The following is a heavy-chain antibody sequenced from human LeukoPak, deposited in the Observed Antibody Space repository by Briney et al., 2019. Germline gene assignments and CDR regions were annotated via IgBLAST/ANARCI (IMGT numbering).Heavy chain of an antibody. D-gene: IGHD6-19*01. CDR1: GYTFSGYY. CDR3: AKGRVVAGSKSLTYHWFDP. J-gene: IGHJ5*02. CDR2: INPNSGGT. V-gene: IGHV1-2*02. Sequence: ASVKVSCKASGYTFSGYYIHWVRQAPGQGLEWMGWINPNSGGTKYAQNFQGRVTMTRDTSISTAYMGLSRLRSDDTAVYYCAKGRVVAGSKSLTYHWFDPWGQGTLVTASS.